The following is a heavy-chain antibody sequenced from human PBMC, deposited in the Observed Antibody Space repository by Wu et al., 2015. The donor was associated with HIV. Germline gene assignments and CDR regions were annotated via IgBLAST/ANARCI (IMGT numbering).Heavy chain of an antibody. CDR3: ARDRPRYCGGDCYSLDY. V-gene: IGHV1-69*12. Sequence: QVQLVQSGAEVKKPGSSVKVSCKASGGTFSSYAISWVRQAPGQGLEWMGGIIPIFGTANYAQKFQGRVTITADESTSTAYMELSSLRSEDTAVYYCARDRPRYCGGDCYSLDYWGQGTLVTVSS. CDR1: GGTFSSYA. D-gene: IGHD2-21*01. J-gene: IGHJ4*02. CDR2: IIPIFGTA.